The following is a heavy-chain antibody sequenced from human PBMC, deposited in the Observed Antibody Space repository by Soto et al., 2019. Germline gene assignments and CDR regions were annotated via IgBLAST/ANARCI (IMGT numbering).Heavy chain of an antibody. V-gene: IGHV1-69*13. Sequence: SVKVSCKAPGGTFSSYAISWVRQAPGQGLEWMGGIIPIFGTANYAQKFQGRVTITADESTSTAYMELSSLRSEDTAVYYCARDQGYFRGYNWNRDAFDIWGQGTMVTVSS. CDR3: ARDQGYFRGYNWNRDAFDI. CDR2: IIPIFGTA. D-gene: IGHD1-20*01. CDR1: GGTFSSYA. J-gene: IGHJ3*02.